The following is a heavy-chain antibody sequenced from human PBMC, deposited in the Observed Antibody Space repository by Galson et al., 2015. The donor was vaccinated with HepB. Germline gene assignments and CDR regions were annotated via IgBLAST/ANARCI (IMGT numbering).Heavy chain of an antibody. CDR3: ARGAPGYSSSWPGWNAFDI. D-gene: IGHD6-13*01. J-gene: IGHJ3*02. Sequence: SLRLSCAASGFTFSSYDMHWVRQATGKGLEWVSAIGTAGDPYYPGSVKGRFTISRENAKNSLYLQMNSLRAGDTAVYYCARGAPGYSSSWPGWNAFDIWGQGTMVTVSS. V-gene: IGHV3-13*05. CDR2: IGTAGDP. CDR1: GFTFSSYD.